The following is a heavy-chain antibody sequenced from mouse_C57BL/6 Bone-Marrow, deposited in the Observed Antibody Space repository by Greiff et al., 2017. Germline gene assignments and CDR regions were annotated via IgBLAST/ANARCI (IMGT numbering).Heavy chain of an antibody. CDR1: GFTFSSYG. Sequence: EVNLVESGGDLVKPGGSLKLSCAASGFTFSSYGMSWVRQTPDKRLEWVATISSGGSYTYYPDSVKGRFTISRDNAKNTLYLQMSSLKSEDTAMYYCARLGRAMDYWGQGTSVTVSS. CDR2: ISSGGSYT. J-gene: IGHJ4*01. D-gene: IGHD4-1*01. V-gene: IGHV5-6*01. CDR3: ARLGRAMDY.